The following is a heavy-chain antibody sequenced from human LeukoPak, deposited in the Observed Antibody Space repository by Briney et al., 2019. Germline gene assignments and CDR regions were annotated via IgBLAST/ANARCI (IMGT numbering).Heavy chain of an antibody. CDR3: ARGSWFDP. CDR2: INHSGST. J-gene: IGHJ5*02. CDR1: GGSFSGYY. V-gene: IGHV4-34*01. Sequence: SETLSLTCAVYGGSFSGYYWSWIRQPPGKGLEWIGEINHSGSTYYNPSLKSRVTISVDTSKNRFSLKLSSVTAADTAVYYCARGSWFDPWGQGTLVTVSS.